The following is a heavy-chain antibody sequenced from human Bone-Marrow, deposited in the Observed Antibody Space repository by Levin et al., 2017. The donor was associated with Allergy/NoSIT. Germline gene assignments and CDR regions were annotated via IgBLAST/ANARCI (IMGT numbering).Heavy chain of an antibody. Sequence: GGSLRLSCEGLGFDFATTWIAWVRQMPGKGLEWMGIIYPGDSDVSYSPSFQGQVTISVDKSVNTAFLHCRSLKASDNGIFSCARLWNSFTSITRSFDVWGQGTKVTVSP. V-gene: IGHV5-51*01. J-gene: IGHJ3*01. CDR2: IYPGDSDV. CDR1: GFDFATTW. CDR3: ARLWNSFTSITRSFDV. D-gene: IGHD5-12*01.